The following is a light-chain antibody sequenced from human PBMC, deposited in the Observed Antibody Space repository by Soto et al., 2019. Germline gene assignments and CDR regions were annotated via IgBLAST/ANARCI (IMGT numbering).Light chain of an antibody. V-gene: IGKV1-5*01. CDR1: QSISSW. CDR2: DAS. Sequence: DIQMTQSPSTLSASVGDRVTITSRASQSISSWLAWYQQKPGKAPKLLIYDASSLESGVPSRFSGSGSGTEFTLTLSSLHPDDFATYYCQQYNSYSPAFGPGTKVDIK. CDR3: QQYNSYSPA. J-gene: IGKJ3*01.